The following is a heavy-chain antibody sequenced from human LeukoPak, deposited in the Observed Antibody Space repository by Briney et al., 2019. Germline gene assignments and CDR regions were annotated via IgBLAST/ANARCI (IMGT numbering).Heavy chain of an antibody. D-gene: IGHD7-27*01. Sequence: GGSLRLSCVDSGFTFSADWFHWVRQAPGKGQMWVSAISGSGGSTYYADSVKGRFTISRDNSKNTLYLQMNSLRAEDTAVYYCAKSLPPGRYYYYMDVWGKGTTVTVSS. J-gene: IGHJ6*03. CDR2: ISGSGGST. CDR3: AKSLPPGRYYYYMDV. CDR1: GFTFSADW. V-gene: IGHV3-23*01.